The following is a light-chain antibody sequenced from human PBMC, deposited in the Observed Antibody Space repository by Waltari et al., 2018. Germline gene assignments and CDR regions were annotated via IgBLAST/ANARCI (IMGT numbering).Light chain of an antibody. Sequence: SFHLTQTPSVSVSPGETAIIPCSGETWGHKYVSWCQHKPGQSPVLLIYQDNMRPSGIPERFSCSNSWNTATLTISGTQGLDEGGYYLQPWHTSTFVVFGGGTKLTV. V-gene: IGLV3-1*01. J-gene: IGLJ2*01. CDR2: QDN. CDR3: QPWHTSTFVV. CDR1: TWGHKY.